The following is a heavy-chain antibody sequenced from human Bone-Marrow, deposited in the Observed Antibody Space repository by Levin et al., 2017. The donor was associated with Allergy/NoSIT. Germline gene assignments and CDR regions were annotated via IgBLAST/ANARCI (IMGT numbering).Heavy chain of an antibody. V-gene: IGHV3-20*04. CDR1: GFTFDDYG. Sequence: GGSLRLSCAASGFTFDDYGMSWVRQGPGKGLEWVSGINWNAGTTAYADSVKGRFTISRDNAKNSLYLQMNSLRAEDTAFYYCASVNSGLYSYTYDSWGQGTLVTVSS. D-gene: IGHD2-8*01. CDR3: ASVNSGLYSYTYDS. CDR2: INWNAGTT. J-gene: IGHJ4*02.